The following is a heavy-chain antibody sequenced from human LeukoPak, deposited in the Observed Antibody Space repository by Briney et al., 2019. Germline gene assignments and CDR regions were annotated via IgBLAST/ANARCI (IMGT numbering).Heavy chain of an antibody. CDR3: ARETYYYDR. J-gene: IGHJ4*02. CDR1: GFTFSTYP. D-gene: IGHD3-22*01. V-gene: IGHV3-30-3*01. Sequence: GRSLRLSCAASGFTFSTYPMHWVRQAPGKGLEWVAVISYDGSKTYYTDSAKGRFTISRDNSKNTLYLQMNSLRAEDTAVFYCARETYYYDRWGQGTLVTVSS. CDR2: ISYDGSKT.